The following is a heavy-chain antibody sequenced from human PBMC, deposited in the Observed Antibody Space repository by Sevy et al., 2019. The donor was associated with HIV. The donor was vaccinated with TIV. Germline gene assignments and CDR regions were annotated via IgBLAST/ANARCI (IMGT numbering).Heavy chain of an antibody. CDR1: GFTFDDYA. CDR2: ISWNSGSI. CDR3: AKDFLRVAAADLIGGYYYYGMDV. Sequence: GGSLRLSCAASGFTFDDYAMHWVRQAPGKGLEWVSGISWNSGSIGYADSVKGRFTISRDNAKNSLYLQMNSLRAEDTALYYCAKDFLRVAAADLIGGYYYYGMDVWGQGTTVTVSS. D-gene: IGHD6-13*01. J-gene: IGHJ6*02. V-gene: IGHV3-9*01.